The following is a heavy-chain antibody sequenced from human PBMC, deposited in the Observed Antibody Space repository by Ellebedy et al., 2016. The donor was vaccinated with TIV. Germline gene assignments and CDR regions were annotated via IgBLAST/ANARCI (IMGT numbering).Heavy chain of an antibody. J-gene: IGHJ2*01. CDR1: GFTFSGFG. CDR2: ISSSSSTI. CDR3: ARKVPAPTTVPPNWYFDL. D-gene: IGHD4-17*01. Sequence: PGGSLRLSCAASGFTFSGFGIHWVRQAPGKGLEWVSYISSSSSTIYYADSVKGRFTISRDNAKNSLNLQMNSLRAEDTAVYYCARKVPAPTTVPPNWYFDLWGRGTLVTVSS. V-gene: IGHV3-48*01.